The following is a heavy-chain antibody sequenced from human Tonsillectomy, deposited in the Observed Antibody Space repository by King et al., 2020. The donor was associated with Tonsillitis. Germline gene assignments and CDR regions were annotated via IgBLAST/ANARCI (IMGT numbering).Heavy chain of an antibody. CDR3: AGWGIVGATDLQYGADAFDI. J-gene: IGHJ3*02. CDR2: IYTSGST. CDR1: GGPISCYY. D-gene: IGHD1-26*01. Sequence: MQLQESGPGLVKPSETLSLTCTVSGGPISCYYWSWIRQPAGKGLEWIGRIYTSGSTNYNPSLKSRVTMSVDTSKNQFSLKQSSVTAADTAVYYCAGWGIVGATDLQYGADAFDIWGQGTMVTVSS. V-gene: IGHV4-4*07.